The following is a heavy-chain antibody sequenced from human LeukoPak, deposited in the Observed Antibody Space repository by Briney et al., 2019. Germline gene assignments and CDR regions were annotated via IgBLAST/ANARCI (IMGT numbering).Heavy chain of an antibody. D-gene: IGHD2-21*02. Sequence: ASVKVSCKASGYTFTSYGISWVRQAPGQWLEWMGWISAYNGNTNYVQKLQGRVTMTTDTSTNTAYMELRSLRSDDTAVYYCARDLGGDSEKLWGQGTLVTVSS. J-gene: IGHJ4*02. V-gene: IGHV1-18*01. CDR1: GYTFTSYG. CDR3: ARDLGGDSEKL. CDR2: ISAYNGNT.